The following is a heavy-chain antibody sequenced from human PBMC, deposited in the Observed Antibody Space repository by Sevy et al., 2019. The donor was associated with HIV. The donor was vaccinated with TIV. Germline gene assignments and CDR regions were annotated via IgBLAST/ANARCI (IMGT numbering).Heavy chain of an antibody. CDR3: ARIKGASSSYAMDV. CDR1: GLTVGSLS. J-gene: IGHJ6*02. V-gene: IGHV3-53*01. D-gene: IGHD2-2*01. Sequence: GGSLRLSCVASGLTVGSLSINWVRQAPGKGLEWVSLTYSAGTTFYSDSVKGRLTISRDNSNNTLDLQMNSLRAEDTAIYYCARIKGASSSYAMDVWGQGTTVTVSS. CDR2: TYSAGTT.